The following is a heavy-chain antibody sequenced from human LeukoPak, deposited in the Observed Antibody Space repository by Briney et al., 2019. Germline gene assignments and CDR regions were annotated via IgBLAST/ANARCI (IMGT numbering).Heavy chain of an antibody. CDR3: ARDRPSSGDFDY. V-gene: IGHV3-33*01. Sequence: GRSLRLSCAASGFTFSSYGMHWVRQAPGKGLERVAVIWYDGSNKYYADSVKGRFTISRDNSKNTLYLQMNSLRAEGTAVYYCARDRPSSGDFDYWGQGTLVTVSS. D-gene: IGHD2-15*01. CDR1: GFTFSSYG. CDR2: IWYDGSNK. J-gene: IGHJ4*02.